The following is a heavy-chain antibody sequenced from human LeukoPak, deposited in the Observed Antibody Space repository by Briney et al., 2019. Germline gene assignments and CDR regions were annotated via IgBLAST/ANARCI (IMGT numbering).Heavy chain of an antibody. V-gene: IGHV4-4*02. CDR1: GASISSNW. Sequence: SETLSLACAVSGASISSNWWNWVRQPPGKGLEWIGEIHHSGSANYNPSLKSRVTISLDTSENHFSLRLSSVTAADTAVYYCARQRAAGALIDYWGQGTLVTVSS. J-gene: IGHJ4*02. D-gene: IGHD6-13*01. CDR3: ARQRAAGALIDY. CDR2: IHHSGSA.